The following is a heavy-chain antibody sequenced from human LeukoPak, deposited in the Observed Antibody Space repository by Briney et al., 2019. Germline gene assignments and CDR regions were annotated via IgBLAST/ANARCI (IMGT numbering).Heavy chain of an antibody. J-gene: IGHJ4*02. V-gene: IGHV4-30-4*01. CDR2: IYYSGST. D-gene: IGHD3-16*01. CDR1: GGSISSGDYY. Sequence: SETLSLTCTVPGGSISSGDYYWSWIRQPPGKGLEWIGYIYYSGSTYYNPSLKSRVTISVDKSKNQFSLKLSSVTAADTAVYYCAKRGGDGVDYWGQGTLVTVSS. CDR3: AKRGGDGVDY.